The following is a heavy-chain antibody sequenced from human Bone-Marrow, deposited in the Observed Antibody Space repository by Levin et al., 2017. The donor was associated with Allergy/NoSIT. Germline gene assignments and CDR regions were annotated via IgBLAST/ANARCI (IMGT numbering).Heavy chain of an antibody. CDR1: GYTFTGYY. CDR3: ARETYYYDSSGPTANWFDP. CDR2: INPNSGGT. D-gene: IGHD3-22*01. J-gene: IGHJ5*02. V-gene: IGHV1-2*02. Sequence: ASVKVSCKASGYTFTGYYMHWVRQAPGQGLEWMGWINPNSGGTNYAQKFQGRVTMTRDTSISTAYMELSRLRSDDTAVYYCARETYYYDSSGPTANWFDPWGQGTLVTVSS.